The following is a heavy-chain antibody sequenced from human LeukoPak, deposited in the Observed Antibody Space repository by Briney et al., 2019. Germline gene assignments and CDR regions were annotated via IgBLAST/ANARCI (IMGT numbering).Heavy chain of an antibody. Sequence: GGSLRLSCAASGFTFSSYWMSWVRQAPGKGLEGVANIKQDGSEKYYVDSVKGRFTISRDNAKNSLYLQMNSLRAEDTAVYYCARDSTTHDYGDYNWFDPWGQGTLVTVSS. CDR1: GFTFSSYW. V-gene: IGHV3-7*01. D-gene: IGHD4-17*01. J-gene: IGHJ5*02. CDR3: ARDSTTHDYGDYNWFDP. CDR2: IKQDGSEK.